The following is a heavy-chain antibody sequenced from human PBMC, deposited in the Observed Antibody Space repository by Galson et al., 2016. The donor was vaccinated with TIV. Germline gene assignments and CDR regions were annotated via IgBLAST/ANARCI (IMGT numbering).Heavy chain of an antibody. D-gene: IGHD5-18*01. Sequence: SCKASGDTFSSFVISWVRQAPGQGLEWMGGIIPLFGEAHYAQKFQGRVTISADESTSTVYMGLSGLRSGDTAMYYCAKCRNTAMDTYYYYYGLDVWGQGTTVTVSS. CDR3: AKCRNTAMDTYYYYYGLDV. V-gene: IGHV1-69*01. J-gene: IGHJ6*02. CDR1: GDTFSSFV. CDR2: IIPLFGEA.